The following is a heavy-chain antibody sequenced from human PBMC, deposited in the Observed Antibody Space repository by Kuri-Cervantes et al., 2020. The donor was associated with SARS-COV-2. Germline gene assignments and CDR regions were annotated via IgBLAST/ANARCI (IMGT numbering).Heavy chain of an antibody. CDR3: ARDRYAQGPALTMVRNYYYGMDV. Sequence: SVKVSCKASGGTFSSYAISWVRQAPGQGLEWMGGIIPIFGTANYAQKFQGRVTITADKSTSTAYMELSSLRSEDTAVYYCARDRYAQGPALTMVRNYYYGMDVWGQGTTVTVSS. CDR1: GGTFSSYA. CDR2: IIPIFGTA. D-gene: IGHD3-10*01. J-gene: IGHJ6*02. V-gene: IGHV1-69*06.